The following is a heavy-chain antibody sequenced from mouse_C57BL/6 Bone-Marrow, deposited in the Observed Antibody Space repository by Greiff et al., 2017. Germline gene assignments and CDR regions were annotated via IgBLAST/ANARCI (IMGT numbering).Heavy chain of an antibody. CDR2: IWGDGST. D-gene: IGHD2-5*01. V-gene: IGHV2-3*01. CDR1: GFSLTSYG. CDR3: AAPYCSKGDAMDY. J-gene: IGHJ4*01. Sequence: QVQLQQSGPGLVAPSQSLSITCTVSGFSLTSYGVSWVRQPPGKGLEWLGVIWGDGSTNYHSALISRLSTSKNNSKSHVIIKLNSLQTDDTATYYWAAPYCSKGDAMDYWGQGTAVTVSA.